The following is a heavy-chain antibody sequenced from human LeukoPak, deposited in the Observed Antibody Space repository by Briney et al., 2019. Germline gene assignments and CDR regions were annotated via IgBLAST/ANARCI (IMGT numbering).Heavy chain of an antibody. Sequence: ASVKVSCKASGYTFTSYYMHWVRQAPGQGLEWMGIINPSGGSTSYAQKFQGRVTMTRDMSTSTVYMELSSLRSEDTAVYYCARDIQSTKYNYDSSGYYYWGQGTLVTVSS. CDR1: GYTFTSYY. V-gene: IGHV1-46*01. CDR3: ARDIQSTKYNYDSSGYYY. D-gene: IGHD3-22*01. CDR2: INPSGGST. J-gene: IGHJ4*02.